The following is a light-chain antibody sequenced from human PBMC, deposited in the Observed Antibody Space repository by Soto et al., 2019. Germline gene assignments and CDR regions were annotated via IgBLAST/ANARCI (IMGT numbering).Light chain of an antibody. Sequence: IQLTQSPSSLSASVGDRVTITCRASQGISSYLAWYQQKPGKAPKLLIYAASTLQSGVPSRFSGSGSGTDFTLSVSSLQPEDFATYYCQQSYSLPVWTFGQGTKVDIK. V-gene: IGKV1-9*01. J-gene: IGKJ1*01. CDR1: QGISSY. CDR3: QQSYSLPVWT. CDR2: AAS.